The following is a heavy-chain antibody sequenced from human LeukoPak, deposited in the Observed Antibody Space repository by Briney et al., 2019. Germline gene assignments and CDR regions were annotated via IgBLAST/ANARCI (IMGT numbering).Heavy chain of an antibody. J-gene: IGHJ4*02. CDR2: ISSSSSYI. V-gene: IGHV3-21*01. D-gene: IGHD3-22*01. CDR1: GFTFSSYS. Sequence: GGFLRLSCAASGFTFSSYSMNWVRQAPGKGLEWVSSISSSSSYIYYADSVKGRFTISRDNAKNSLYLQMNSLRAEDTAVYYCARDYGYYYDSSGYRLLPGPSDYWGQGTLVTVSS. CDR3: ARDYGYYYDSSGYRLLPGPSDY.